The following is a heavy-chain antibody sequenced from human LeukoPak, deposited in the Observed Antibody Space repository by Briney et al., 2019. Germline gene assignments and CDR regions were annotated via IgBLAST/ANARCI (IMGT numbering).Heavy chain of an antibody. D-gene: IGHD2-2*01. CDR1: GFTFSSNG. CDR3: AKGGKTIMCPTSCYDY. CDR2: SGSGGSP. J-gene: IGHJ4*02. Sequence: GGSLRLSCAASGFTFSSNGMSWVRQAPGRGLEWVSVSGSGGSPDYTDSVKGRFTISRDNSRNTLYLQMNSLRAEDTAVYYCAKGGKTIMCPTSCYDYWGQRTLVTVSS. V-gene: IGHV3-23*01.